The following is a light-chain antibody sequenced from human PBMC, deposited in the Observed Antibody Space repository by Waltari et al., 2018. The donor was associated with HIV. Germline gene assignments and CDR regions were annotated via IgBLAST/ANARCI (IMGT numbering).Light chain of an antibody. V-gene: IGKV3-20*01. Sequence: EIVLTQSPGTLSLSPGERATLSCRASQSVGSSYSAWYQQKPGQAPMLLIYGASTRATGIPDRFSGSGSGTDFTLTISRLEPEDFAVYYCQQYGSARRLTFGGGTKVEIK. CDR1: QSVGSSY. J-gene: IGKJ4*01. CDR2: GAS. CDR3: QQYGSARRLT.